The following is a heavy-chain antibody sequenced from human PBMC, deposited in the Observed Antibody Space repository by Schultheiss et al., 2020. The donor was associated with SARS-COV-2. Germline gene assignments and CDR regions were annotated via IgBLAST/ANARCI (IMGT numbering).Heavy chain of an antibody. CDR3: ARGVKGHYYDSSGSGRYYFDY. V-gene: IGHV4-61*01. J-gene: IGHJ4*02. D-gene: IGHD3-22*01. Sequence: GSLRLSCTVSGGSVSSGSYYWSWMRQPPGMGLEWIGYIYNSGSTNYNPSLKSRVTISVDTSKNQFSLKLSSVTAADTAVYYCARGVKGHYYDSSGSGRYYFDYWGQGTLVTVSS. CDR1: GGSVSSGSYY. CDR2: IYNSGST.